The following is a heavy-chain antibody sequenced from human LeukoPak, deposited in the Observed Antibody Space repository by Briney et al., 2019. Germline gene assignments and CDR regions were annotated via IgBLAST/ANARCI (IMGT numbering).Heavy chain of an antibody. CDR3: ARETVAGQYYYYYYYMDV. J-gene: IGHJ6*03. D-gene: IGHD6-19*01. CDR2: IKQDGSEE. CDR1: GFTFSSYW. V-gene: IGHV3-7*01. Sequence: GGSLRLSCAASGFTFSSYWMSWVRQAPGKGLEWVANIKQDGSEEYYVDSVKGRFTISRDNAENSLYLQMNSLRAEDTAVYYCARETVAGQYYYYYYYMDVWGKGTTVTVSS.